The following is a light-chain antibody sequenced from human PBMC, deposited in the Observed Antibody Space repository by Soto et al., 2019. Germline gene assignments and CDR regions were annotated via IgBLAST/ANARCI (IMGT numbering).Light chain of an antibody. CDR1: QSISRN. CDR3: HYENHWPPYT. V-gene: IGKV3-15*01. CDR2: DAS. J-gene: IGKJ2*01. Sequence: PGERATLSCSASQSISRNLAGYQQKPGRAPRLLNYDASPRATAIPARFRGSGSGTYFTPTISSLQAEDFAVYYCHYENHWPPYTFGPGTNLYIK.